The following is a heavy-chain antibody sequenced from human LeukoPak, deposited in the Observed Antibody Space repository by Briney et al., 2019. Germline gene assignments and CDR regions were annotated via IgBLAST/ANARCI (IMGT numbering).Heavy chain of an antibody. CDR3: ARSRQASGLFSS. Sequence: SETLSLTCTVSGDSINSHYWSWIRQPPGKGLEWIGYIYYSGRTNYTPSLKSRVTISVDRSKNQFSLGLNSVTAADTAVYYCARSRQASGLFSSWGQGTLVVVSS. CDR2: IYYSGRT. J-gene: IGHJ5*02. V-gene: IGHV4-59*11. D-gene: IGHD3-10*01. CDR1: GDSINSHY.